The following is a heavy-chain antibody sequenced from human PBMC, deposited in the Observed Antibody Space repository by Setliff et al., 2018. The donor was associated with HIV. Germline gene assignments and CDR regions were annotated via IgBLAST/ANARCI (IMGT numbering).Heavy chain of an antibody. D-gene: IGHD3-22*01. CDR2: INHSGST. J-gene: IGHJ3*02. Sequence: SETLSLTCAVFGGSFSGYYWSWIRQPPGKGLEWIGEINHSGSTDYNPSLKSRVTISVDTSKNQFSLKLSSVTAADTAVYYCARRSITLVVGVPERDDAFDIWGQGTMVTVSS. V-gene: IGHV4-34*01. CDR3: ARRSITLVVGVPERDDAFDI. CDR1: GGSFSGYY.